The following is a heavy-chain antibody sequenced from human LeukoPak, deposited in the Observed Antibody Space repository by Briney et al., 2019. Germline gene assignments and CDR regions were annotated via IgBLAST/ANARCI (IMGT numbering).Heavy chain of an antibody. CDR3: ARVFPYCTNGVCHSNNWFDP. D-gene: IGHD2-8*01. CDR2: MNPNSGNT. V-gene: IGHV1-8*01. CDR1: GYTFTSYD. Sequence: AASVKVSCKASGYTFTSYDINWVRQATGQGLEWMGWMNPNSGNTGCAQKFQGRVTMTRNTSISTAYVELSSLRSEDTAVYYCARVFPYCTNGVCHSNNWFDPWGQGTLVTVSS. J-gene: IGHJ5*02.